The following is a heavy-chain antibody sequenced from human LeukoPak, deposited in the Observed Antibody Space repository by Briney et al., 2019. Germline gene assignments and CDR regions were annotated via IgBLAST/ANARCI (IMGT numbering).Heavy chain of an antibody. J-gene: IGHJ4*02. Sequence: PSETLSLTCSVSGDSVSRSDSYWDWIRQPPGKGLEWIGTIYYSGRTYYNPSLKSRVTISVDTSKNQFSLKLSSVTAADTAVYYCARLHEKDLTVTSDYWGQGTLVTVSS. CDR1: GDSVSRSDSY. D-gene: IGHD4-17*01. CDR2: IYYSGRT. V-gene: IGHV4-39*07. CDR3: ARLHEKDLTVTSDY.